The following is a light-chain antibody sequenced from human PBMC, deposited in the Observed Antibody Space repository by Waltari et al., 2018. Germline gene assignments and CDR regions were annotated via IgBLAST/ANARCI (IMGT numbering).Light chain of an antibody. CDR2: INRDGSH. CDR3: QTWGAGIRV. J-gene: IGLJ1*01. Sequence: LVLTQSPSASASLGASVKLPCTLTSRPSNYAIAWHQQQAEKGPRYLMKINRDGSHNKGHGIPDRFSGSTSGAERYLTISSLQSEDEADYYCQTWGAGIRVFGTGTKVTVL. V-gene: IGLV4-69*01. CDR1: SRPSNYA.